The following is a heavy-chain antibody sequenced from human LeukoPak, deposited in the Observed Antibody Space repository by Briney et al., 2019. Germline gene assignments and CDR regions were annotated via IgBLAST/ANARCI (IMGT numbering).Heavy chain of an antibody. J-gene: IGHJ6*02. D-gene: IGHD2-15*01. CDR3: ARDRRYCSGGSCFPYV. CDR1: GFTFSSYW. Sequence: GGSLRLSCAASGFTFSSYWMSWVRQAPGKGLEWVANIKQDGSEKYYVDSVKGRFTISRDNAKNSLYLQMNSLRAEDTAVYYCARDRRYCSGGSCFPYVWGQGTTVTVSS. V-gene: IGHV3-7*01. CDR2: IKQDGSEK.